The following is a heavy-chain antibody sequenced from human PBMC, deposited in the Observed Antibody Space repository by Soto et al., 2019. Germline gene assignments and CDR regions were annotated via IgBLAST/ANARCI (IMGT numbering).Heavy chain of an antibody. D-gene: IGHD6-19*01. CDR3: ARDSRYSSGWYGGDY. CDR2: IIPIIGTA. J-gene: IGHJ4*02. Sequence: SVKVSCKASGGPFSSYAISWVRQAPGQGLEWVGGIIPIIGTANYAQKFPGRVTITADKSTSTAYMELSSLRSEDTAVYYCARDSRYSSGWYGGDYWGQGTMVTVPS. CDR1: GGPFSSYA. V-gene: IGHV1-69*06.